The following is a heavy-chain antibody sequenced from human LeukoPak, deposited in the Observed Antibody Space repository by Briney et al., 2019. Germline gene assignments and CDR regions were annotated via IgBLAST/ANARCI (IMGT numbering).Heavy chain of an antibody. CDR2: VDPSDSYT. CDR1: GYTFTNYW. D-gene: IGHD3-10*01. Sequence: GESLKISCKVSGYTFTNYWISWVRQMPGKGLEWMGRVDPSDSYTNYSPSFQGHVSISADKTISTAYLQWRSLKASDTAMYYCASLFRDDVFDIWGQGTMVTVSS. CDR3: ASLFRDDVFDI. V-gene: IGHV5-10-1*01. J-gene: IGHJ3*02.